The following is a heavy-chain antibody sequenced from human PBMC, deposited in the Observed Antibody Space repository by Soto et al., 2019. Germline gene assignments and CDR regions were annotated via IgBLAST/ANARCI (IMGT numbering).Heavy chain of an antibody. Sequence: SETLSLTCTVSGFSISSYYWSWIRQPPGKGLEWIGYIYYSGSTNYNPSFKSRVTISVDTSKNQFSLKLSSVTAADTAVYYCARARVEMAFDYWGQGTLVTVSS. V-gene: IGHV4-59*01. CDR2: IYYSGST. CDR1: GFSISSYY. CDR3: ARARVEMAFDY. J-gene: IGHJ4*02.